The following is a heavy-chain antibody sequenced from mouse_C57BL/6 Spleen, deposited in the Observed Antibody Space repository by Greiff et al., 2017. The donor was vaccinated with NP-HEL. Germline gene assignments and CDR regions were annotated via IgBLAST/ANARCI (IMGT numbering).Heavy chain of an antibody. V-gene: IGHV1-55*01. CDR2: IYPGSGST. CDR1: GYTFTSYW. CDR3: AKGYDGGTWFAY. D-gene: IGHD2-2*01. Sequence: QVQLQQPGAELVKPGASVKMSCKASGYTFTSYWITWVKQRPGQGLEWIGDIYPGSGSTNYNEKFKSKATLTVDTSSSTAYMQLSSLTSEDSAVYYCAKGYDGGTWFAYWGQGTLVTVSA. J-gene: IGHJ3*01.